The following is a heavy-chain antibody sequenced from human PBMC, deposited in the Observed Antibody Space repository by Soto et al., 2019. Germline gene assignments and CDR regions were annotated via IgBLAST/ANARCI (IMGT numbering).Heavy chain of an antibody. V-gene: IGHV3-30-3*01. CDR3: ARRIFDY. CDR1: GFTFSSYA. CDR2: ISYDGSNK. D-gene: IGHD2-15*01. Sequence: GSLRLSCAASGFTFSSYAMHWVRQAPGKGLEWVAVISYDGSNKYYADSVKGRFTISRDNSKNTLYLQMNSLRAEDTAVYYCARRIFDYWGQGTLVTV. J-gene: IGHJ4*02.